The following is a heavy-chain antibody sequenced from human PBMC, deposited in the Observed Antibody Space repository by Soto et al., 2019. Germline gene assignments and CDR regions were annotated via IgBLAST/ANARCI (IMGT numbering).Heavy chain of an antibody. CDR3: ARQGMVDDAFDI. CDR1: GYSFTRYW. Sequence: GESLTISCQVSGYSFTRYWIVWVLQMPGKGLEWMGIIYPGDSDNRYSPSFQGQVTISADKSISTAYLQWSSLKASDTAMYYCARQGMVDDAFDIWGQGTMVTVSS. J-gene: IGHJ3*02. CDR2: IYPGDSDN. D-gene: IGHD2-15*01. V-gene: IGHV5-51*01.